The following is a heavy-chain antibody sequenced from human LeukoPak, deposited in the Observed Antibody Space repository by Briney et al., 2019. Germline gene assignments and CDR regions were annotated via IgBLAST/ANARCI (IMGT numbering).Heavy chain of an antibody. V-gene: IGHV3-21*01. Sequence: GGSLRLSCAASGFSFSSYSMNWVRQAPGKGLEWVSSISSSSSYIYYADSVKGRFTISRDNAKNSLYLQMNSLRAKDTAVYYCARDPSGCSGGSCYYRYWGQGTLVTVSS. CDR3: ARDPSGCSGGSCYYRY. J-gene: IGHJ4*02. CDR1: GFSFSSYS. D-gene: IGHD2-15*01. CDR2: ISSSSSYI.